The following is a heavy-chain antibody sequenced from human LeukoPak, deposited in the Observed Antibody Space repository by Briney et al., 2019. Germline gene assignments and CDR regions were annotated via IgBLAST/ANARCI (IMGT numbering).Heavy chain of an antibody. CDR1: GGSFSGYY. CDR3: ARIGPAQVYSSSSDGSDY. CDR2: INHSGST. Sequence: SETLSLTCAVYGGSFSGYYWSWIRQPPGKGLEWIGEINHSGSTNYNPSLKSRVIISVDTSKNQFSLKLSSVTAADTAVYYCARIGPAQVYSSSSDGSDYWGQGTLVTVSS. D-gene: IGHD6-6*01. V-gene: IGHV4-34*01. J-gene: IGHJ4*02.